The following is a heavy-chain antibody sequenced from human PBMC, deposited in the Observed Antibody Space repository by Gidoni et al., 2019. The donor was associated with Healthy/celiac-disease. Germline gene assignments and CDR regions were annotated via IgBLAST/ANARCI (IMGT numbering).Heavy chain of an antibody. Sequence: QVQLQQWGAGLLKPSETLSLTCAVYGGSFSGYYWSWIRQPPGKGLEWIGEINHSGSTNYNPSLKSGVTISVDTSKNQFSLKLSSVTAADTAVYYCARGGYYYGSGPPGYWGQGTLVTVSS. V-gene: IGHV4-34*01. D-gene: IGHD3-10*01. J-gene: IGHJ4*02. CDR1: GGSFSGYY. CDR3: ARGGYYYGSGPPGY. CDR2: INHSGST.